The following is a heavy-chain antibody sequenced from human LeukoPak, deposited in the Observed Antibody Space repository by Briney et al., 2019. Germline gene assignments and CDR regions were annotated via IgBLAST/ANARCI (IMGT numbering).Heavy chain of an antibody. V-gene: IGHV1-8*01. CDR1: GYTFTIYD. CDR2: MNPNSGNT. J-gene: IGHJ4*02. Sequence: ASVKVSCKASGYTFTIYDINWVRQATGQGLEWMGWMNPNSGNTGYAQKFQGRVTMTRNTSISTAYMELSSLRSEDTAVYYCARGREENSRADYWGQGTLVTVSS. D-gene: IGHD2/OR15-2a*01. CDR3: ARGREENSRADY.